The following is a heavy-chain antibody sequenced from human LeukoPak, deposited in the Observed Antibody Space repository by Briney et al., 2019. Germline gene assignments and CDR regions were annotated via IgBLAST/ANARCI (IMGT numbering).Heavy chain of an antibody. Sequence: SETLSLTCTVSGGSISSGGYYWSWIRQHPGKGLEWIGYIYYSGSTYYNPSLKSRVTISVDTSKNQFSLKLSSVTAADTAVYYCASLRYCSGGSCYSDAFDIWGQGTMVTVSS. D-gene: IGHD2-15*01. CDR1: GGSISSGGYY. CDR3: ASLRYCSGGSCYSDAFDI. CDR2: IYYSGST. V-gene: IGHV4-31*03. J-gene: IGHJ3*02.